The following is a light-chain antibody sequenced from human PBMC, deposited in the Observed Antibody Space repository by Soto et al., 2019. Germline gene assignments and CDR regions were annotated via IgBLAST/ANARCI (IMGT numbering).Light chain of an antibody. CDR2: LNSDGSH. CDR1: SGHSNYA. J-gene: IGLJ1*01. Sequence: QLVLTQSPSASASLGASVKLTCTLSSGHSNYAIAWHQQQPEKGPRYLMKLNSDGSHRKGDGIPDRFSGSSSGAERYLTISSLRSEDEADYYCQTWGTGIRVFGTGTKLPS. V-gene: IGLV4-69*01. CDR3: QTWGTGIRV.